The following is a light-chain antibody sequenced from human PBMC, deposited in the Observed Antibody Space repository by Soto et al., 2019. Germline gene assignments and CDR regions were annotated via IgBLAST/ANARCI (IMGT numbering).Light chain of an antibody. CDR1: QSVSSN. Sequence: EIVMTQSPATLSVSPGERATLSCRASQSVSSNLAWYQHKSGQAPRILTHGASNRATGIPARFSGSGSGTDFTLTISRLEPEDFVAYYCQQYATDPLTFGGGTKVDIK. V-gene: IGKV3D-15*01. J-gene: IGKJ4*01. CDR3: QQYATDPLT. CDR2: GAS.